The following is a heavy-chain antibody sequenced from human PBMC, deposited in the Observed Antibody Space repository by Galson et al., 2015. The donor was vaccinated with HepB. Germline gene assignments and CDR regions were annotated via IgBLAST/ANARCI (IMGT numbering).Heavy chain of an antibody. V-gene: IGHV3-30-3*01. CDR2: ISYDGSNK. CDR1: GFTFSSYA. D-gene: IGHD6-13*01. CDR3: ARDIAAAGLFDY. J-gene: IGHJ4*02. Sequence: SLRLSCAASGFTFSSYAMHWVRQAPGKGLEWVAVISYDGSNKYYADSVKGRFTIPRDNSKNTLYLQMNSLRAEDTAVYYCARDIAAAGLFDYWGQGTLVTVSS.